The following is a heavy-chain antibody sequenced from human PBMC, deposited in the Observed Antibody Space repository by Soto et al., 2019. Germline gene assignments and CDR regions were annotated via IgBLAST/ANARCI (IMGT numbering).Heavy chain of an antibody. CDR3: ARDNGIEGSFDP. CDR1: GFIFSSYS. CDR2: ISIGSRTI. V-gene: IGHV3-48*02. J-gene: IGHJ5*02. Sequence: LRLSCAASGFIFSSYSMNWVRQAPGRALEWVSYISIGSRTIFYADSVKGRFSISRDDAKNSLYLQMNSLRDEDTAVYYCARDNGIEGSFDPWGQGTLVTVSS.